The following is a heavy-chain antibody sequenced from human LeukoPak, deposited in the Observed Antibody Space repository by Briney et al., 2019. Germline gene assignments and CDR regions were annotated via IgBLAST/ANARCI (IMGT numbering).Heavy chain of an antibody. CDR2: INSDGSST. V-gene: IGHV3-74*01. Sequence: PGGSLRLSCAASGFTFSSYWMHWVRQAPGKGLVWVSRINSDGSSTSYEDSVKGRFTISRDNAKNTLYLQMNSLRAEDTAVYYCARTSSGWATNYYYYGMDVWGQGTTVTVSS. D-gene: IGHD6-19*01. J-gene: IGHJ6*02. CDR1: GFTFSSYW. CDR3: ARTSSGWATNYYYYGMDV.